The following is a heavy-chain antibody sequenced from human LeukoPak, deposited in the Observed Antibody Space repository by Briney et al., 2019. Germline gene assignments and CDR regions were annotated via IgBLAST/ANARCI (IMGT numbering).Heavy chain of an antibody. CDR2: IYYSGST. CDR3: ARAVAGSPYYYYYMDV. V-gene: IGHV4-59*01. D-gene: IGHD6-19*01. Sequence: PSETLSLTCAVYGGSFSGYYWSWIRQPPGKGLEWIGYIYYSGSTNYNPSLKSRVTISVDTSKNQFSLKLSSVTAADTAVYYCARAVAGSPYYYYYMDVWGKGTTVTVSS. CDR1: GGSFSGYY. J-gene: IGHJ6*03.